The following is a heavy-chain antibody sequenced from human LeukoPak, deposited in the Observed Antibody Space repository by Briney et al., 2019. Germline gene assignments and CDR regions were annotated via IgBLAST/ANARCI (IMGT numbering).Heavy chain of an antibody. J-gene: IGHJ3*02. Sequence: GGSLRLSCAASGFTFSSYGMHWVRQAPGKGLEWVAFIRYDGSNKYYADSVKGRFTISRDNSKNTLYLQMNSLRAEDTAVYYCAKLGVYSSSWLHAFDIWGQGTMVTVSS. CDR3: AKLGVYSSSWLHAFDI. CDR2: IRYDGSNK. D-gene: IGHD6-13*01. CDR1: GFTFSSYG. V-gene: IGHV3-30*02.